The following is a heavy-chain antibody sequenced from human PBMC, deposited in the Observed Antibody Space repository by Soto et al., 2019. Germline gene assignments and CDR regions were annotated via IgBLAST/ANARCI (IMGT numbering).Heavy chain of an antibody. V-gene: IGHV4-30-2*01. Sequence: SETLSLTCAVSGGSISSGGYSWSWIRQPPGKGLEWIGYIYHSGSTYYNPSLKSRVTISVDRSKNQFSLKLSSVTAADTAVYYCARARTGSYYYYGMDVWGQGTTVTVSS. CDR1: GGSISSGGYS. CDR3: ARARTGSYYYYGMDV. J-gene: IGHJ6*02. CDR2: IYHSGST. D-gene: IGHD3-9*01.